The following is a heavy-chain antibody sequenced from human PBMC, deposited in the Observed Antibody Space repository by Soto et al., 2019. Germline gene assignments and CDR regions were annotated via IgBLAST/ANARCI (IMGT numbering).Heavy chain of an antibody. Sequence: SETLSLTCAVYGGSFSGYYWSWIRQPPGKGLEWIGEINHSGSTNYNPSLKSRVTISVDTSKNQFSLKLSSVTAADTAVYYCARGGPRRMVRRPRWYMDVWGKGTTVTVSS. D-gene: IGHD3-10*01. J-gene: IGHJ6*03. V-gene: IGHV4-34*01. CDR2: INHSGST. CDR1: GGSFSGYY. CDR3: ARGGPRRMVRRPRWYMDV.